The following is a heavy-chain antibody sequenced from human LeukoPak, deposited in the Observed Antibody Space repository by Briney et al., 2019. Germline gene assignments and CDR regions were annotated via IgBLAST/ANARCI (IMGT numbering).Heavy chain of an antibody. CDR2: ISGSGGST. V-gene: IGHV3-23*01. CDR1: GFTFSSYA. CDR3: AKETYSSGWVEYFQH. Sequence: GGSLRLSYAASGFTFSSYAMSWVRQAPGKGLEWVSAISGSGGSTYYADSVKGRFTISRDNSKNTLYLQMNSLRAEDTAVYYCAKETYSSGWVEYFQHWGQGTLVTVSS. J-gene: IGHJ1*01. D-gene: IGHD6-19*01.